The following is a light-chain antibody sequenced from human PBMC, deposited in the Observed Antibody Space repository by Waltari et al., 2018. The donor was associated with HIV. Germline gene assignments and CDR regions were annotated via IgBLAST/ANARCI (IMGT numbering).Light chain of an antibody. CDR3: QQYDVFST. Sequence: DIQLTQSPSILSASVGDRVTITCRASQSVSNWLAWYQQKPGKAPKLVIYKASSLESGVPVRFSGSGSGTEFSLTISSLQPDDFATYYCQQYDVFSTFGQGTRLEIK. CDR1: QSVSNW. V-gene: IGKV1-5*03. CDR2: KAS. J-gene: IGKJ2*01.